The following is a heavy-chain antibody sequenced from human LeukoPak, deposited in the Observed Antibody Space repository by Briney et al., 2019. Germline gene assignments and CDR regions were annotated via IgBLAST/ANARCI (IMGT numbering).Heavy chain of an antibody. D-gene: IGHD3-9*01. CDR1: GFTFNTFN. Sequence: PGGSLRLSCAASGFTFNTFNMNWVRQAPGKGLEWVSSITSGGDYIYYADSVKGRFTTSRDNAKNSLSLQLNSLRVEDTAVYYCARGHYDVLAASYKWTPDYWGQGTLVTVSS. CDR2: ITSGGDYI. J-gene: IGHJ4*02. CDR3: ARGHYDVLAASYKWTPDY. V-gene: IGHV3-21*01.